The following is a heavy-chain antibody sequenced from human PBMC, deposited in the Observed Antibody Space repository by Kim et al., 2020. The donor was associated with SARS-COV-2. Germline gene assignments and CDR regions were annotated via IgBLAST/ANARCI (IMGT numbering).Heavy chain of an antibody. CDR2: INPSGGST. CDR3: ARDVVLVPAAMGLDY. D-gene: IGHD2-2*01. V-gene: IGHV1-46*01. CDR1: GYTFTTYY. J-gene: IGHJ4*02. Sequence: ASVKFSCKASGYTFTTYYMYWVRQAPGQGLEWMGIINPSGGSTSYAQKFQGRVTMTRDTSTSTVYMELSSLRSEDTAMYYCARDVVLVPAAMGLDYWGQGSLVTVSS.